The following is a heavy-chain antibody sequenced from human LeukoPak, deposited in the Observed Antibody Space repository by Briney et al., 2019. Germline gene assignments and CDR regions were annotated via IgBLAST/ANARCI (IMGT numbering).Heavy chain of an antibody. CDR3: ARGLGGYGFGY. J-gene: IGHJ4*02. V-gene: IGHV3-53*01. D-gene: IGHD5-18*01. CDR2: IYSGGST. CDR1: GFTVSGNY. Sequence: PGGSLRLSCAASGFTVSGNYMTWVRQAPGKGLEWVSVIYSGGSTYYADSVKGRFTISRDNAKNSLYLQMNSLRDEDTAIYYCARGLGGYGFGYWGQGTLVTVSS.